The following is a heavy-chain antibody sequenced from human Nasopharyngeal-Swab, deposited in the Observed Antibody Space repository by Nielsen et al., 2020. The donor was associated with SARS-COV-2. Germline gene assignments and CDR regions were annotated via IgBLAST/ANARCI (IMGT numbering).Heavy chain of an antibody. J-gene: IGHJ4*02. Sequence: SVKVSCKASGGTFSSYAISWVRQAPGQGLEWMGGIIPIFGTADYAQKFQDRVTITADESTSTAYMELSSLRSEETAVYYCARSGYSNSDSDYWGQGTRVTVSS. CDR1: GGTFSSYA. CDR3: ARSGYSNSDSDY. V-gene: IGHV1-69*13. CDR2: IIPIFGTA. D-gene: IGHD6-6*01.